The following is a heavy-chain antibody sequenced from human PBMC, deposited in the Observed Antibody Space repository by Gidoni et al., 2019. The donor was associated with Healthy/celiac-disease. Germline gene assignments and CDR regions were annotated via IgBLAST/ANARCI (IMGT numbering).Heavy chain of an antibody. CDR2: IYWDDDK. J-gene: IGHJ3*02. D-gene: IGHD3-22*01. Sequence: QITLKESGPTLLKPTQTLTLTCTFTGSSLSTSGVGVGWIRQPPGKALEWLALIYWDDDKRYSPSLKSRLTITKDTSKNQVVLTMTHMDPVDTATYYCAHSKRGPMVITDAFDIWGQGTMVTVSS. CDR1: GSSLSTSGVG. CDR3: AHSKRGPMVITDAFDI. V-gene: IGHV2-5*02.